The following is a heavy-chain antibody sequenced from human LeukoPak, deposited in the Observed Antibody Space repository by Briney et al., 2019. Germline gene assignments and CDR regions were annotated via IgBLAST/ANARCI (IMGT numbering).Heavy chain of an antibody. D-gene: IGHD2-2*01. Sequence: ASVKVSCKASGYTFTSYDINWVRQATGQGLEWMGWMNPNSGNTDYAQKFQGRVTITRNTSISTAYMELSSLRSEDTAVYYCARAGLNCSSTSCYYYFDYWGQGTLVTVSS. CDR1: GYTFTSYD. CDR3: ARAGLNCSSTSCYYYFDY. CDR2: MNPNSGNT. J-gene: IGHJ4*02. V-gene: IGHV1-8*03.